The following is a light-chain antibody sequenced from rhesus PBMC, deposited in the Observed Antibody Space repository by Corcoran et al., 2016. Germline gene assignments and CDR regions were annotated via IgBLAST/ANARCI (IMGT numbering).Light chain of an antibody. Sequence: EIVMTQSPATLSLSPGERATLSCRASQSVSSSLAWYQQKPGQVPSLLIYGASSRATDIPDRFSGSGSGTDFTLTISSLETEDVAVYYCLQHSNWPWTFGQGTKVEIK. V-gene: IGKV3-24*01. CDR3: LQHSNWPWT. CDR2: GAS. CDR1: QSVSSS. J-gene: IGKJ1*01.